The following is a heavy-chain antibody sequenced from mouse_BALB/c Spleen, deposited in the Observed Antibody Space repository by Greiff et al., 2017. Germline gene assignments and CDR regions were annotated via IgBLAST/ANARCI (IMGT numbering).Heavy chain of an antibody. CDR3: ARSYGNYGNAMDY. CDR1: GFSLTSYG. V-gene: IGHV2-9*02. D-gene: IGHD2-1*01. CDR2: IWAGGST. J-gene: IGHJ4*01. Sequence: VKLMESGPGLVAPSQSLSITCTVSGFSLTSYGVHWVRQPPGKGLEWLGVIWAGGSTNYNSALMSRLSISKDNSKSQVFLKMNSLQTDDTAMYYCARSYGNYGNAMDYWGQGTSVTVSS.